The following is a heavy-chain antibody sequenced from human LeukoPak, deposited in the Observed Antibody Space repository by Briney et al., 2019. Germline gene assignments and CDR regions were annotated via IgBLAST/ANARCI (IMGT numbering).Heavy chain of an antibody. V-gene: IGHV4-34*01. Sequence: SETLSLTCAVYGGSFSGYYWSWIRQPPGKGLEWIGEINHSGSTNYNPSLKSRVTVSVDTSKNQFSLKLSSVTAADTVVYYCARDSDLKRFYSWGQGVLVTVSS. J-gene: IGHJ5*01. CDR2: INHSGST. CDR1: GGSFSGYY. CDR3: ARDSDLKRFYS. D-gene: IGHD4-11*01.